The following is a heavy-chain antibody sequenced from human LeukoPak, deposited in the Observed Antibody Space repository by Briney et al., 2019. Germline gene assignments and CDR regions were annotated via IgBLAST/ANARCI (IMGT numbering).Heavy chain of an antibody. CDR2: IYTSGST. Sequence: PSETLSLTCTVSGGSISSGSYYWSWIRQPAGKGLEWIGRIYTSGSTNYNPSLKSRVTISVDTSKNQFSLKLSSVTAADTAVYYCARSRTGIAAAGHAYWGQGTLVTVSS. J-gene: IGHJ4*02. CDR3: ARSRTGIAAAGHAY. D-gene: IGHD6-13*01. V-gene: IGHV4-61*02. CDR1: GGSISSGSYY.